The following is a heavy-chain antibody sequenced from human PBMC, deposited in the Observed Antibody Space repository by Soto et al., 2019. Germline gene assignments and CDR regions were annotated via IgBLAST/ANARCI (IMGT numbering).Heavy chain of an antibody. CDR3: SRSLDS. V-gene: IGHV3-7*01. CDR2: INPDGSEK. J-gene: IGHJ4*02. CDR1: GFTFSSFW. Sequence: GGSLRLSCAASGFTFSSFWMDWVRQAPGKGLEWVANINPDGSEKHYVDSVKGRFTISRGNAKNSLYLQMSSLTAEDSALYYCSRSLDSWGQGTRVTVSS.